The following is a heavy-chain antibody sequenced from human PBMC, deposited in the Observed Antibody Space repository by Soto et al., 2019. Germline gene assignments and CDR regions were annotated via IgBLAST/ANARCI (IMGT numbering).Heavy chain of an antibody. Sequence: ASVNVSCKSSHYNFARYCISWGRQAPGQGLECMGWISTYNSNTKYAQKFQGRVTMTTDTPTSTVYMNLRSLTSDDTAVYYCAREGYCSSGSCALYSHDFFGMDVWGQGTTVTVSS. V-gene: IGHV1-18*01. CDR2: ISTYNSNT. J-gene: IGHJ6*02. CDR3: AREGYCSSGSCALYSHDFFGMDV. D-gene: IGHD2-15*01. CDR1: HYNFARYC.